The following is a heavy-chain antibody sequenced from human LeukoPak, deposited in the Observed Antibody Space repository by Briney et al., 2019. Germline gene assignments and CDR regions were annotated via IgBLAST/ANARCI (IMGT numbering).Heavy chain of an antibody. CDR2: IYYSGST. CDR1: GGSISSSSYY. V-gene: IGHV4-39*07. Sequence: PSETLSLTCTVSGGSISSSSYYWGWIRQPPGKGLEWIGSIYYSGSTYYNPSLKSRVTISVDTSKNQFSLKLSSVTAADTAVYYCARGVGGTSFDNWGQGTLVTVSS. D-gene: IGHD1-26*01. CDR3: ARGVGGTSFDN. J-gene: IGHJ4*02.